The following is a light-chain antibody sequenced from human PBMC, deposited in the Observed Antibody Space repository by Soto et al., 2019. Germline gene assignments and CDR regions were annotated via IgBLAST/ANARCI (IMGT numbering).Light chain of an antibody. CDR1: QSVTSTH. Sequence: EIVLTQSPGTLSLSPGERATLSCRASQSVTSTHLAWYQQKPGQAPRLLIYGASSRATGIPDRFSGSGWGTGFPLTISRLEPEDLAVYYCQQYGSSPWTFGQGTKVEIK. V-gene: IGKV3-20*01. CDR3: QQYGSSPWT. CDR2: GAS. J-gene: IGKJ1*01.